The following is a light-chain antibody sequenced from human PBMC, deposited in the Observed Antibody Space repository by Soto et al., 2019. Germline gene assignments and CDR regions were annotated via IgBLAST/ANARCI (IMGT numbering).Light chain of an antibody. CDR1: NIGTKP. V-gene: IGLV3-21*02. CDR3: QVWDSSGDQYV. CDR2: DDN. Sequence: SYELTQPPSVSVAPGQTARIPCGGSNIGTKPVHWYQQKPGQAPMLVVYDDNDRPSGIPERLSGSNSGDTATLTINRVEAGDEADYYCQVWDSSGDQYVFGPGTKLTVL. J-gene: IGLJ1*01.